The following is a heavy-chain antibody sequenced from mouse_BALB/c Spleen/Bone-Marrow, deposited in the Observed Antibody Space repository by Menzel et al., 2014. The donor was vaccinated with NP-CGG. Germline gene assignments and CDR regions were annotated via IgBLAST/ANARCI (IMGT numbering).Heavy chain of an antibody. CDR1: GYAFTNYL. CDR3: ARFTRDY. J-gene: IGHJ2*01. CDR2: INPGIGGT. Sequence: VQLQQSGDDLVRPGTSVKVSCKASGYAFTNYLIEWFKQRPGQGLEWTGRINPGIGGTTYNAKFKGKATLTADKSSTTAYMQLNSLTSDDSAVYFCARFTRDYWGQGTTLTVSS. V-gene: IGHV1-54*01.